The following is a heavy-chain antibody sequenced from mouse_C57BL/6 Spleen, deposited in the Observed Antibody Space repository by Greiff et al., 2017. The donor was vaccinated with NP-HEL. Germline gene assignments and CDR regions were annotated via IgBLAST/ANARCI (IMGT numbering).Heavy chain of an antibody. CDR1: GYTFTSYW. J-gene: IGHJ2*01. D-gene: IGHD1-1*01. V-gene: IGHV1-69*01. CDR3: ATGLTTVVATRDPYFDY. Sequence: VQLQQPGAELVMPGASVKLSCKASGYTFTSYWMHWVKQRPGQGLEWIGEIDPSDSYTNYNQKFKGKSTLTVDKSSSTAYMQLSSLTSEDSAVYYCATGLTTVVATRDPYFDYWGQGTTLTVSS. CDR2: IDPSDSYT.